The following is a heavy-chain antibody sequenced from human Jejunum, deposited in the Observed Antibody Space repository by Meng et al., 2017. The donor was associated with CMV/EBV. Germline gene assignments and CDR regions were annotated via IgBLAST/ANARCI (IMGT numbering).Heavy chain of an antibody. V-gene: IGHV3-48*03. D-gene: IGHD4-23*01. CDR2: ISSKSNAI. CDR1: GFTFNNYE. CDR3: AITHYHLPIQIDS. J-gene: IGHJ4*02. Sequence: TGFTFNNYEMNWVRQAPGKGLESVSYISSKSNAIYYTDSVKGRFTISRDNAKNSLYLQMNSLRASDAAIYYCAITHYHLPIQIDSWGQGTPVTVSS.